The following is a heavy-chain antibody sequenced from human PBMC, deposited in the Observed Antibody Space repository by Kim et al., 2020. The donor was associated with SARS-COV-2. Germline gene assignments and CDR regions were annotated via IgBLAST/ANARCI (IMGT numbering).Heavy chain of an antibody. V-gene: IGHV1-2*04. J-gene: IGHJ6*02. CDR3: ARDPAYRGSWYDA. Sequence: ASVKVSCKASGYTFTGYYMHWVRQAPGQGLEWMGWINPNSGGTNYAQKFQGWVTMTRDTSISTAYMELSRLRSDDTAVYYCARDPAYRGSWYDAWGQGTTVTVSS. CDR1: GYTFTGYY. D-gene: IGHD6-13*01. CDR2: INPNSGGT.